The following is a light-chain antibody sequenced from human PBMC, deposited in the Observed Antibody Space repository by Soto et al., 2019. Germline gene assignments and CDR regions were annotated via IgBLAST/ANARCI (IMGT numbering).Light chain of an antibody. CDR3: CSYAGSYTHV. V-gene: IGLV2-11*01. Sequence: QSALTQPRSVSGSPGQSVTISCTGTSSDVGAYNYVSWYQHHPGKAPKLMIYDVSKRPSGVPDRFSGSKSGNTASLTISGLQAEDEADYYCCSYAGSYTHVFGTGIKVTVL. J-gene: IGLJ1*01. CDR1: SSDVGAYNY. CDR2: DVS.